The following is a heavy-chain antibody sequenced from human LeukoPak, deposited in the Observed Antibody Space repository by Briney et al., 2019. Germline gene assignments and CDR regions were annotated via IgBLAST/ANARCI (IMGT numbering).Heavy chain of an antibody. D-gene: IGHD2-2*02. CDR3: AKGIRTRCYSSLSY. Sequence: GGSLRLSCAASGFTFSNYAMTWVRQAPGKGLDWVSGTSGSGDPTFYADSVKGRFNISRDNSKNTLYLQMNSLRAEDTAIYYCAKGIRTRCYSSLSYWGQGILVTVSS. V-gene: IGHV3-23*01. CDR2: TSGSGDPT. J-gene: IGHJ4*02. CDR1: GFTFSNYA.